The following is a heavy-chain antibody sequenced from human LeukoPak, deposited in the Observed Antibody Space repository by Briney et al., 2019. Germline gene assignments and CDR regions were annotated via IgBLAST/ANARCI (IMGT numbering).Heavy chain of an antibody. CDR3: AKDMGYNSGYSSSYDY. J-gene: IGHJ4*02. CDR1: GFTFDDYA. D-gene: IGHD6-13*01. CDR2: ISWNSGSI. V-gene: IGHV3-9*01. Sequence: GGSLRLSCAASGFTFDDYAMHWVRQAPGKGLEWVSGISWNSGSIGYADSVKGRFTISRDNAKNSLYLQMNSLRAEDTALYYCAKDMGYNSGYSSSYDYWGQGTLVTVSS.